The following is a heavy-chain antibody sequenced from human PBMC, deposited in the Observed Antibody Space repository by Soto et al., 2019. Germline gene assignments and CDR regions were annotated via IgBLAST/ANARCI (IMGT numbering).Heavy chain of an antibody. CDR1: GFTFSSYG. J-gene: IGHJ5*02. V-gene: IGHV3-33*01. Sequence: QVQLVESGGGVVQPGRSLRLSCAASGFTFSSYGMHWVRQAPGKGLEWVAVIWDDGSNKYYADSVKGRFTISRDNSKNTLYLQMNSLRAEDTAVYYCAREEYYYDSSGYLNWFDPWGQGTLVTVSS. CDR3: AREEYYYDSSGYLNWFDP. D-gene: IGHD3-22*01. CDR2: IWDDGSNK.